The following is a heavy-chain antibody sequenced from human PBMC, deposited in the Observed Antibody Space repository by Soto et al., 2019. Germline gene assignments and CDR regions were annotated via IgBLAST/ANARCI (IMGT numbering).Heavy chain of an antibody. CDR2: ISYDGSNK. CDR1: GFTFSSYA. D-gene: IGHD5-18*01. J-gene: IGHJ6*02. CDR3: ARVGYSYGYGYYYYGMDV. Sequence: GVSLRLSCAASGFTFSSYAMHWVRQAPGKGLEWVAVISYDGSNKYYADSVKGRFTISRDNSKNTLYLQMNSLRAEDTAVYYCARVGYSYGYGYYYYGMDVWGQGTTVTVSS. V-gene: IGHV3-30-3*01.